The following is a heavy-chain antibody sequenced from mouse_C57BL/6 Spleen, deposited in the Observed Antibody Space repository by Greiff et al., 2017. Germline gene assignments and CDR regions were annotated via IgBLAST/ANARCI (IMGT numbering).Heavy chain of an antibody. D-gene: IGHD1-1*01. CDR3: AREGYYGSSGYFDV. J-gene: IGHJ1*03. CDR1: GYSFTDYN. CDR2: INPNYGTT. Sequence: QLVESGPELVKPGASVKISCKASGYSFTDYNMNWVKQSNGKSLEWIGVINPNYGTTSYNQKFKGKATLTVDQSSSTAYMQLNSLTSEDSAVYYCAREGYYGSSGYFDVWGTGTTVTVSS. V-gene: IGHV1-39*01.